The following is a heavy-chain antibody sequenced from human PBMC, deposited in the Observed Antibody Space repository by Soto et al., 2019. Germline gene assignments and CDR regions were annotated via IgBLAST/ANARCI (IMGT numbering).Heavy chain of an antibody. V-gene: IGHV1-18*01. D-gene: IGHD2-15*01. CDR1: GYTFTSYG. CDR2: ISAYNGNT. Sequence: ASVKVSCKASGYTFTSYGISWVRQAPGQRLEWMGWISAYNGNTNYAQKLQGRDTMTTDTSTSTAYMELRSLRSGDTAVYYCARPVVRNAFDTWGQGTMVTVSS. CDR3: ARPVVRNAFDT. J-gene: IGHJ3*02.